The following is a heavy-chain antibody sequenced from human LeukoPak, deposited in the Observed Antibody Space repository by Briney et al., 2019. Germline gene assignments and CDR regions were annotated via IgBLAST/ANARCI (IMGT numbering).Heavy chain of an antibody. CDR3: ARDRISYYYDSSGYRAGYYYYGMDV. D-gene: IGHD3-22*01. CDR2: IGLNT. CDR1: GFAFSSYS. V-gene: IGHV3-23*01. J-gene: IGHJ6*02. Sequence: GGSLRLSCAASGFAFSSYSMSWVRQAPGKGLEWVSLIGLNTYYADSVKGRFTISRDNSKNTVYLQMNSLRAEDTAVYYCARDRISYYYDSSGYRAGYYYYGMDVWGQGTTVTVSS.